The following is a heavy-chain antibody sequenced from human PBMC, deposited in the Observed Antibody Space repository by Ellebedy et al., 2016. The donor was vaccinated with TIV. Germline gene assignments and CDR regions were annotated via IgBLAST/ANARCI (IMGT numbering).Heavy chain of an antibody. D-gene: IGHD6-19*01. Sequence: AASVKVSCKASGYTFTGSYMHWVRQAPGQGLEWMGWNTPNSGGTNYAQKFQGRVTMTRDTSISTAYMELSRLRSDDTAMYYCASALAVATISPLTWFDPWGQGTLVTVSS. J-gene: IGHJ5*02. CDR3: ASALAVATISPLTWFDP. CDR2: NTPNSGGT. CDR1: GYTFTGSY. V-gene: IGHV1-2*02.